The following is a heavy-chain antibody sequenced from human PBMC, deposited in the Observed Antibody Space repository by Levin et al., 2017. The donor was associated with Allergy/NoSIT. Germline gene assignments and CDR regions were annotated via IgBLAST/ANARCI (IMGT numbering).Heavy chain of an antibody. D-gene: IGHD6-19*01. Sequence: GGSLRLSCAASGFTFSSYAMSWVRQAPGKGLEWVSAISGSGGSTYYADSVKGRFTISRDNSKNTLYLQMNSLRAEDTAVYYCATRIAVAGTLAQPGYFDYWGQGTLVTVSS. CDR2: ISGSGGST. CDR1: GFTFSSYA. CDR3: ATRIAVAGTLAQPGYFDY. V-gene: IGHV3-23*01. J-gene: IGHJ4*02.